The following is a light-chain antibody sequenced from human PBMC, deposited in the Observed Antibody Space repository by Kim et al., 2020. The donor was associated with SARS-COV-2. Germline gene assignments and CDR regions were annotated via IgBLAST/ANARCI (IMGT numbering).Light chain of an antibody. CDR2: DAS. CDR1: QGISNT. J-gene: IGKJ4*01. Sequence: AIQLTQSPSSLSASVGDRVTISCRASQGISNTLAWYQQKPGRAPKLLIYDASNLESGVPSRFSGSASGTDFTLTISSLQPEDIATYYCQQFNSYPLTFGGGTKVDIK. V-gene: IGKV1-13*02. CDR3: QQFNSYPLT.